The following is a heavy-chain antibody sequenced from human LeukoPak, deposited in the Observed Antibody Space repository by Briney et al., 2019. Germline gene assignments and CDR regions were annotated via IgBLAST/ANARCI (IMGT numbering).Heavy chain of an antibody. J-gene: IGHJ3*01. CDR3: ARGVVLGLEDTFYV. CDR1: GFTFSDYA. V-gene: IGHV3-30*04. D-gene: IGHD3-3*01. Sequence: PGGSLRLSCAASGFTFSDYALHWVRQAPGKGLEWVAVISYDGSNKYYADSVKGRFTISRDNSKNRLYLQMNSLNPEDTAIYHCARGVVLGLEDTFYVWGHGTLVTVSS. CDR2: ISYDGSNK.